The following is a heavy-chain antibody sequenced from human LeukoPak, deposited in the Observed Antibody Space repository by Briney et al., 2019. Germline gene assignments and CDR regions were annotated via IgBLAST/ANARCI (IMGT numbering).Heavy chain of an antibody. D-gene: IGHD1-26*01. CDR3: ARDGGATSLYYGMDV. Sequence: PGGSLRLSCAASGFTVSSNYMSWVRQAPGKGLEWVSSISSSSSYIYYADSVKGRFTISRDNAKNSLYLQMNSLRAEDTAVYYCARDGGATSLYYGMDVWGQGTTVTVSS. CDR2: ISSSSSYI. CDR1: GFTVSSNY. J-gene: IGHJ6*02. V-gene: IGHV3-21*01.